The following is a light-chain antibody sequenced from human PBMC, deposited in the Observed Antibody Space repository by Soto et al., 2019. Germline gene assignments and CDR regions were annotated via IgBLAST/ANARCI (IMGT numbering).Light chain of an antibody. J-gene: IGLJ3*02. CDR2: YDD. V-gene: IGLV1-36*01. Sequence: QSALTQPPSVSGAPRQRVTISCSGSSSNIGSNSVNWYQQLPGKAPKVLIYYDDLLPSGVSDRFSGSKSGTSASLVISRIQSEDEADYYCSAWDDSLNGPVFGGGTKLTVL. CDR3: SAWDDSLNGPV. CDR1: SSNIGSNS.